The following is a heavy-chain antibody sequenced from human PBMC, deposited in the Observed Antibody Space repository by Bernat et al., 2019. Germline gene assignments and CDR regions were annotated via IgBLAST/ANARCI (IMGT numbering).Heavy chain of an antibody. CDR2: INHSGST. Sequence: QVQLQQWGAGLLKPSETLSLTCAVYGGSFSGYYWSWIRQPPGQGLEWIGEINHSGSTNYNPSLKSRVTISVDTAKNQFYLKLSSVTAADTAVYYCARGAPSGTYGCGNSLNWFDPWGQGTLVTVSS. CDR1: GGSFSGYY. J-gene: IGHJ5*02. D-gene: IGHD4-23*01. CDR3: ARGAPSGTYGCGNSLNWFDP. V-gene: IGHV4-34*01.